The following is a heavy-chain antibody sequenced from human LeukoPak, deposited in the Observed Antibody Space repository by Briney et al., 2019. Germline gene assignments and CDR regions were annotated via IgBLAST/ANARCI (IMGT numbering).Heavy chain of an antibody. CDR1: GYTFTGYY. Sequence: ASVKVSCKASGYTFTGYYMHWVRQAPGQGLEWMGWINPISGGTNYAQKFQGRVTMTRDTSISTAFMELSRLRSDDTAVYYCARGLGIIDYWGQGTLVTVSS. V-gene: IGHV1-2*02. CDR3: ARGLGIIDY. J-gene: IGHJ4*02. CDR2: INPISGGT. D-gene: IGHD1-1*01.